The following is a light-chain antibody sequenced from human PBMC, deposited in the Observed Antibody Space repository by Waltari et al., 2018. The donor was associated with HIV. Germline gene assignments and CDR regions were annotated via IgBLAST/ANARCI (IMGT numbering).Light chain of an antibody. CDR3: QSADHSDSCV. V-gene: IGLV3-25*03. J-gene: IGLJ1*01. Sequence: SYELTQPPSVSVSPGQTARITCSGDTLSSKSTSWYQQKPGQAPILVIFKDSERPSGFPERFSGSISGTTVTLTISEVQTEDEADYYCQSADHSDSCVFGTGTTLTVL. CDR2: KDS. CDR1: TLSSKS.